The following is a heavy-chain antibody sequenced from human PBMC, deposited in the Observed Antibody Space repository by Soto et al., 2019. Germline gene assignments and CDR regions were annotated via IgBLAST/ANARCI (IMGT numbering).Heavy chain of an antibody. Sequence: EVQLVESGGSMVQPGGSLRLSCAASGFTVDTDYMSWVRQAPGKGLEWVAVIYRGGSTYDADSVKGRFTISRDTSENILYLQMDSLRVEDTAVYYCTRGDYGGNSKSGRASKYWGQGTLVTVSS. J-gene: IGHJ4*02. CDR1: GFTVDTDY. D-gene: IGHD4-17*01. V-gene: IGHV3-66*01. CDR2: IYRGGST. CDR3: TRGDYGGNSKSGRASKY.